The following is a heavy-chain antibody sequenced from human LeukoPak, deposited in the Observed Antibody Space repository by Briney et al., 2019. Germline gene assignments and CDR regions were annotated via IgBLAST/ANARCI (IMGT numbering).Heavy chain of an antibody. CDR3: VKDSGGLPIYGMDV. D-gene: IGHD5-12*01. J-gene: IGHJ6*02. CDR2: IYSGGST. V-gene: IGHV3-66*01. Sequence: GGSLRLSCAASGFTVSSNYMSWVRQAPGKGLEWVSLIYSGGSTYYADSVKGRFIISRDNSKNTLHLQMSSLRPEDTAVYYCVKDSGGLPIYGMDVWGQGTPVTVSS. CDR1: GFTVSSNY.